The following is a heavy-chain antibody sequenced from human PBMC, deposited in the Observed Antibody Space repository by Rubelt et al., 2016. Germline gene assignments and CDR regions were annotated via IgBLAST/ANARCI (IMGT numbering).Heavy chain of an antibody. J-gene: IGHJ4*02. D-gene: IGHD6-6*01. V-gene: IGHV4-34*11. CDR2: IYYSGST. CDR3: ASYSSSSRAFDY. Sequence: QVQLQQWGAGLLKPSETLSLTCAVYGGSFSGYYWSWIRQPPGKGLEWIGYIYYSGSTNYNPSLKSRVTRSVDTSKNQFSLKLSSVTAADTAVYYCASYSSSSRAFDYWGQGTLVTVSS. CDR1: GGSFSGYY.